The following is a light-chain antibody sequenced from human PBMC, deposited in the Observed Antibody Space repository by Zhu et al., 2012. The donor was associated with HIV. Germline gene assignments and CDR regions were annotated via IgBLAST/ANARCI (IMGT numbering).Light chain of an antibody. CDR2: AAS. CDR1: RSVRSF. V-gene: IGKV3-20*01. J-gene: IGKJ2*01. CDR3: QQYETSPYT. Sequence: IVLTQSPATLSLSPGERATVSCRASRSVRSFLAWYQQKPGQAPRLLIYAASNRATGFPDRFSGSGSGTDFTLTISRLEPEDSAVYYCQQYETSPYTFGQGTKLEIK.